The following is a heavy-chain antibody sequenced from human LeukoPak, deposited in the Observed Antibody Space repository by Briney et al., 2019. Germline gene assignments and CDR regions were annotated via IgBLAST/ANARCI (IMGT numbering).Heavy chain of an antibody. J-gene: IGHJ3*02. Sequence: GGSLRLSCAASGFTFSRYSMSWVRQAPGKGLEWVSYISSSSSTIYYADSVKGRFTISRDNAKNSLYLQMNSLRAEDTAMYYCARTNQLLYDDAFDIWGQGTMVTVSS. CDR3: ARTNQLLYDDAFDI. V-gene: IGHV3-48*01. CDR2: ISSSSSTI. CDR1: GFTFSRYS. D-gene: IGHD2-2*02.